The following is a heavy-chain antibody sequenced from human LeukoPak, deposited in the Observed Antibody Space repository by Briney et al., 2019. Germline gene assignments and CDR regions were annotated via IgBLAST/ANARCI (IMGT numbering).Heavy chain of an antibody. J-gene: IGHJ4*02. V-gene: IGHV3-43*01. D-gene: IGHD1-26*01. CDR1: GFTFDDYT. CDR2: ISWDGGST. CDR3: AKGPPPSQWADY. Sequence: GGSLRLSCAASGFTFDDYTMHWVRQAPGKGLEWVSLISWDGGSTYYADSVKGRFTISRDNSKNTLYLQMNSLRAEDTAVYYCAKGPPPSQWADYWGQGTLVTVSS.